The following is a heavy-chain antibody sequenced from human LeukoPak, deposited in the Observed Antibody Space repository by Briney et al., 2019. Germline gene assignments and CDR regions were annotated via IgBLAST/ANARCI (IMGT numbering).Heavy chain of an antibody. Sequence: SVKVSCKASGCTFSRYAISWVRQAPGQGLEWMGGIIPMFGIANYAQKFQGRVTITADESTSTAYMELSSLRSEDTAVYYCARDRPYTGGWRGFDYWGQGTLVTVSS. CDR1: GCTFSRYA. CDR2: IIPMFGIA. CDR3: ARDRPYTGGWRGFDY. D-gene: IGHD6-19*01. J-gene: IGHJ4*02. V-gene: IGHV1-69*01.